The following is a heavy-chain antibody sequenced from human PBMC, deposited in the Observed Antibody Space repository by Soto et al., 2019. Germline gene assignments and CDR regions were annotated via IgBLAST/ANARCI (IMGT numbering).Heavy chain of an antibody. V-gene: IGHV4-39*01. D-gene: IGHD2-2*01. Sequence: SXTLSRGSIKIRKDHGGWSRQPPGKGLEWIGTIYYSGNTYYNPSLKSRVTMSMDASKNQFSLTLSSVAVADTAVYYCSRLTNARPGDDRGQGPLVTVHS. CDR2: IYYSGNT. CDR3: SRLTNARPGDD. J-gene: IGHJ4*02. CDR1: RGSIKIRKDH.